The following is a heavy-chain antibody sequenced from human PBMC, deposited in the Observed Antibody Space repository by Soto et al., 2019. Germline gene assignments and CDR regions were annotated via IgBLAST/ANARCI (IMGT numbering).Heavy chain of an antibody. CDR1: GGSISSYY. D-gene: IGHD4-17*01. CDR2: IYYSGST. CDR3: ARESQTVTYDAFDI. J-gene: IGHJ3*02. Sequence: QVQLQESGPGLVKPSETLSLTCTVSGGSISSYYWSWIRQPPGKGLEWIGYIYYSGSTNYNPSLKSRVTISVDTSTNQFSLKLSSVTAADTAVYYCARESQTVTYDAFDIWGQGTMVTVSS. V-gene: IGHV4-59*01.